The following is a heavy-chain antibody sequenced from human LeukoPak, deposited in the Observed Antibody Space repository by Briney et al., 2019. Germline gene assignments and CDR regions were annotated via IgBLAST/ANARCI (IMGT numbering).Heavy chain of an antibody. CDR3: ARETVGTWSLDY. V-gene: IGHV1-2*02. Sequence: ASVKVSCKASGFSFNGYYMHWVRQAPGQGLEWMGWINSNSGATNYAQKFQGRVTMTRDTSITTAYMDLSALRPDDTAVYYCARETVGTWSLDYWGRGTPVTASS. CDR2: INSNSGAT. J-gene: IGHJ4*01. CDR1: GFSFNGYY. D-gene: IGHD1-26*01.